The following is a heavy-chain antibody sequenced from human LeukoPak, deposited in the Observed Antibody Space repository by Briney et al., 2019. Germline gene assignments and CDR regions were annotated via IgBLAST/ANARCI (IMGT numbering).Heavy chain of an antibody. Sequence: ASVKVSCKASGYTFTGYYMHWVRQAPGKGLEWMGGFDPEDGETIYAQKFQGRATMTEDTSTDTAYMELSSLRSEDTAVYYCASSGVYDSSGYYSYAFDIWGQGTMVTVSS. V-gene: IGHV1-24*01. CDR1: GYTFTGYY. CDR2: FDPEDGET. D-gene: IGHD3-22*01. CDR3: ASSGVYDSSGYYSYAFDI. J-gene: IGHJ3*02.